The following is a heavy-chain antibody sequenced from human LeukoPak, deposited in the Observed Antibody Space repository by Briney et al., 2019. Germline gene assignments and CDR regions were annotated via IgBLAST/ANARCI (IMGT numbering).Heavy chain of an antibody. CDR1: GFTFSDYA. J-gene: IGHJ4*02. V-gene: IGHV3-23*01. D-gene: IGHD2/OR15-2a*01. CDR2: ISGSGGNT. Sequence: GGSLRLSCAASGFTFSDYAMNWVRQAPGKGLEWVSTISGSGGNTYYAGSVKGRFTISRDNSKNTLYLQMNSLRAEDTAVYYCAKLQNLNSDYWGQGTLVTVSS. CDR3: AKLQNLNSDY.